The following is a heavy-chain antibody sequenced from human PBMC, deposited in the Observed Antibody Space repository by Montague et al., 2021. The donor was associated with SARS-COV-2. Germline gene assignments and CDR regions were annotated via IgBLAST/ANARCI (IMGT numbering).Heavy chain of an antibody. D-gene: IGHD4-23*01. Sequence: SETLSLTCTVSGGSNTGYYWSWLRRSPGKGLEWIAYIYDGGAVYYNPSLGSRVTISTDTSKNQLSLKVNSVTAANTAVYYCVRDHPYGGPRGAYDIWGQGTVVTVSS. CDR2: IYDGGAV. CDR3: VRDHPYGGPRGAYDI. CDR1: GGSNTGYY. J-gene: IGHJ3*02. V-gene: IGHV4-59*01.